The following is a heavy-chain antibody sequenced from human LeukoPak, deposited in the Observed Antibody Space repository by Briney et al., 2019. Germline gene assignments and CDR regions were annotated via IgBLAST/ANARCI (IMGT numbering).Heavy chain of an antibody. J-gene: IGHJ6*03. V-gene: IGHV1-8*01. CDR2: INPNSGNA. CDR3: AGALAWGGSSYSYYYMDV. Sequence: ASVKVSCKASGYTVSDYDINWVRQATGQGLEWMGWINPNSGNAGYAQKFQGRVTMTRNTSISTAYMELSSLRSEDTAVYYCAGALAWGGSSYSYYYMDVWDKGTTVTVSS. D-gene: IGHD1-26*01. CDR1: GYTVSDYD.